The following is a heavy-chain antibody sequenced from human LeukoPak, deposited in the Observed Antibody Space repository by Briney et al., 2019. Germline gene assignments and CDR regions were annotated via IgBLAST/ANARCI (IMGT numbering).Heavy chain of an antibody. V-gene: IGHV4-59*01. J-gene: IGHJ4*02. CDR3: ARSPHYYDGSGYEY. CDR1: GGSISSYY. D-gene: IGHD3-22*01. Sequence: SETLSFTCTVSGGSISSYYWSWIRQPPGKGLEWIGYIYYSGSTNYNPSLKSRVTISVDTSKNQFSLKLSSVTAADTAVYYCARSPHYYDGSGYEYWGQGTLVTVSS. CDR2: IYYSGST.